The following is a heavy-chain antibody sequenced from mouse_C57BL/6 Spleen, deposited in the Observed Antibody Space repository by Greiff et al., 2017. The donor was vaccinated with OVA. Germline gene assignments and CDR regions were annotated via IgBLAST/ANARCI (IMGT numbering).Heavy chain of an antibody. D-gene: IGHD1-1*01. J-gene: IGHJ2*01. V-gene: IGHV1-62-2*01. CDR3: ARHGHYYGSSTYYFDY. Sequence: QVQLKESGAELVKPGASVKLSCKASGYTFTEYTIHWVKQRSGQGLEWIGWFYPGSGSIKYNEKFKDKATLTADKSSSTVYMELSRLTSDDSAVYFCARHGHYYGSSTYYFDYWGQGTTLTVSS. CDR2: FYPGSGSI. CDR1: GYTFTEYT.